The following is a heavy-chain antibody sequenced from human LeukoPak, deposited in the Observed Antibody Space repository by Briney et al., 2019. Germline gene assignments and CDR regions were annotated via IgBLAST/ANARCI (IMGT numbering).Heavy chain of an antibody. CDR1: GGSVNSGSYY. Sequence: PSETLSLTCTVSGGSVNSGSYYWSWIRQPPGKGLEWIGYIYYSGSTNYNPSLKSRVTISVDRSKNQFSLKLSSVAAADTAVYYCARSYDTNFDYWGQGTLVTVSS. V-gene: IGHV4-61*01. D-gene: IGHD3-3*01. CDR3: ARSYDTNFDY. CDR2: IYYSGST. J-gene: IGHJ4*02.